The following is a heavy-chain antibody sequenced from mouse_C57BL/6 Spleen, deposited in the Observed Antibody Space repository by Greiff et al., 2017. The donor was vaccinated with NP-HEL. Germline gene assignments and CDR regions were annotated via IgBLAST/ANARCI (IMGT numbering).Heavy chain of an antibody. J-gene: IGHJ1*03. D-gene: IGHD1-1*01. Sequence: QVQLQQSGPGLVQPSQRLSIPCPVSGFSFTSSGVHWVRQSPGKGLSWLGLICSGGSTAYNAAFISRLSISKDNSKSQVFFKMNSLQADATDIYYGDRGDGSSYGWYGEVWGTGTTGTV. CDR3: DRGDGSSYGWYGEV. V-gene: IGHV2-2*01. CDR1: GFSFTSSG. CDR2: ICSGGST.